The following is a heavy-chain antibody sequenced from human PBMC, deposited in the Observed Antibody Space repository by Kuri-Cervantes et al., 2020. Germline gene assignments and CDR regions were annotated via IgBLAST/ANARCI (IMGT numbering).Heavy chain of an antibody. J-gene: IGHJ5*02. Sequence: GESLKISCAASGFTFSSYAMSWVRQAPGKGLEWVSCISSSSSYIYYADSVKGRFTIPRDNAKNSLYPQMNSLRVEDTAVYYWARDRTYSSGWNGFDPWGQGTLVTVSS. D-gene: IGHD6-19*01. CDR2: ISSSSSYI. CDR3: ARDRTYSSGWNGFDP. CDR1: GFTFSSYA. V-gene: IGHV3-21*01.